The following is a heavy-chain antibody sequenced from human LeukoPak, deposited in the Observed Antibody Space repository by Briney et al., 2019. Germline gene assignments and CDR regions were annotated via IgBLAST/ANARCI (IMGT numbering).Heavy chain of an antibody. J-gene: IGHJ4*02. CDR1: GFTFGSYG. CDR2: ISYDGSNK. CDR3: AKGLDWNYLFQPFDY. D-gene: IGHD1-7*01. Sequence: GGSLRLSCAASGFTFGSYGMHWVRQAPGKGLEWVAVISYDGSNKYYADSVKGRFTISRDNSKNTLYLQMNSLRAEDTAVYYCAKGLDWNYLFQPFDYWGQGTLVTVSS. V-gene: IGHV3-30*18.